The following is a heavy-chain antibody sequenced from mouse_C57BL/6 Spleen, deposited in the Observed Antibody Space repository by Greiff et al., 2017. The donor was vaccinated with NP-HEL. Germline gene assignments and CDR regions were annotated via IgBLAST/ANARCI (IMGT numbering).Heavy chain of an antibody. CDR2: IYPGSGST. D-gene: IGHD2-2*01. V-gene: IGHV1-55*01. CDR1: GYTFTSYW. Sequence: QVQLKESGAELVKPGASVKMSCKASGYTFTSYWITWVKQRPGQGLEWIGDIYPGSGSTNYNEKFKSKATLTVDTSSSTAYMQLSSLTSEDSAVYYCARTVTKEAWFAYWGQGTLVTVSA. J-gene: IGHJ3*01. CDR3: ARTVTKEAWFAY.